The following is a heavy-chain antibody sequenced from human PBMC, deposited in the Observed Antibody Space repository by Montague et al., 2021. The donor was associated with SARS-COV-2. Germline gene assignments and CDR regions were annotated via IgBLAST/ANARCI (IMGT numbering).Heavy chain of an antibody. CDR3: ARSTIHGYFDY. D-gene: IGHD3-3*01. Sequence: SLRLSCAASGFTFSGTYSMNWVRQAPGKGLEWVAFISSSSSTIYYADPVKGRFTVSRDNAKNSLHLQMNSLRDEDTAVYYCARSTIHGYFDYWGQGTLVTVSS. J-gene: IGHJ4*02. CDR2: ISSSSSTI. CDR1: GFTFSGTYS. V-gene: IGHV3-48*02.